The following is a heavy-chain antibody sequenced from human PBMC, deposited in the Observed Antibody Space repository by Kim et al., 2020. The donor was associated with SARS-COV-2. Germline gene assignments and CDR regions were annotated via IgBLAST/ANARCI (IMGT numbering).Heavy chain of an antibody. D-gene: IGHD2-2*01. CDR1: GFTFSSYG. V-gene: IGHV3-21*01. J-gene: IGHJ5*02. Sequence: GGSLRLSCTASGFTFSSYGMHWVRQTPEKGLEWVSSISSSSKYIYYADSVKGRFTISRDNPKNSLYLQMNSLRAEDTAVYSCVRDRGVVVPAGPFDPWGRGTLVTVSS. CDR3: VRDRGVVVPAGPFDP. CDR2: ISSSSKYI.